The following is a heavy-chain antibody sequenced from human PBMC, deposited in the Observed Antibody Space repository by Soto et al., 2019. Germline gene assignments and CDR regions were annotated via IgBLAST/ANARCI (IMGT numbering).Heavy chain of an antibody. CDR1: GYTFTSYG. Sequence: QGQLVQSGAEVKKPGASVKVSCKASGYTFTSYGISWVRQAPGQGLEWMGWISAYNGKTNYAQKLHGRVTKTTEPSTSTAYMELRSLRSDDTTVYYCARDRGYYDFWSGYWTFFGMDVWGQGTTVTVSS. V-gene: IGHV1-18*04. CDR3: ARDRGYYDFWSGYWTFFGMDV. D-gene: IGHD3-3*01. CDR2: ISAYNGKT. J-gene: IGHJ6*02.